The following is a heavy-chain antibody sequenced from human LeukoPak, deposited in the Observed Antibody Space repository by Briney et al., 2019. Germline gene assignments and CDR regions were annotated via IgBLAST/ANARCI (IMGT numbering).Heavy chain of an antibody. J-gene: IGHJ4*02. CDR2: TRYDESIK. D-gene: IGHD3-3*01. CDR3: AKDGLPLGWRGYFEY. V-gene: IGHV3-30*02. CDR1: GFTFSYYG. Sequence: PGGSLRLSCADSGFTFSYYGMHWVRQAPGKGLEWVAFTRYDESIKDYADSVKGRFTISRDNSKNTLYLQMNSLRAEDTAVYYCAKDGLPLGWRGYFEYWGQGTLVTVSS.